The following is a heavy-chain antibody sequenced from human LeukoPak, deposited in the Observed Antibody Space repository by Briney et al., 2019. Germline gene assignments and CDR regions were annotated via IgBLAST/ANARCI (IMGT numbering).Heavy chain of an antibody. CDR3: ARDRDTMVRGVIIDY. V-gene: IGHV1-18*01. J-gene: IGHJ4*02. CDR1: GYTFTSYG. D-gene: IGHD3-10*01. CDR2: ISAYNGNT. Sequence: ASVKVSCKASGYTFTSYGISWVRQAPGQGLEWMGWISAYNGNTNYAQKLQGRVTMTTDTSTSTAYMELRSLRSDDTAVYYCARDRDTMVRGVIIDYWGQGTLVAVSS.